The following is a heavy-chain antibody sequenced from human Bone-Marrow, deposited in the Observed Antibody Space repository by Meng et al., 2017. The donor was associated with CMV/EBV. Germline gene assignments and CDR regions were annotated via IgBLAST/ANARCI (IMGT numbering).Heavy chain of an antibody. D-gene: IGHD6-19*01. V-gene: IGHV4-61*01. CDR2: IYYSGST. CDR1: GGSVSSGSYY. CDR3: ARDSMYSSGWNYYYYGMDV. Sequence: SETLSLTCTVSGGSVSSGSYYWSWIRQPPGKGLEWIGYIYYSGSTNYNPSLKSRVTISVDTSKNQFSLKLSSVTAADTAVYYCARDSMYSSGWNYYYYGMDVWGQGHTVNVSS. J-gene: IGHJ6*02.